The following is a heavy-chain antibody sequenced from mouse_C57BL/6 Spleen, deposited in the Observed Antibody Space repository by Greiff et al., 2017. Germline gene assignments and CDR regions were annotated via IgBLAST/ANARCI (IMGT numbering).Heavy chain of an antibody. J-gene: IGHJ3*01. CDR3: VRNDLTEAY. V-gene: IGHV5-4*03. CDR2: ISDGGSYT. Sequence: EVKLMESGGGLVKPGGSLKLSCAASGFTFSSYAMSWVRQTPEKRLEWVATISDGGSYTYYPDNVKGRFTISRDNAKNNLYLQMSHLKSEDTAMYYCVRNDLTEAYWGQGTLVTVSA. CDR1: GFTFSSYA.